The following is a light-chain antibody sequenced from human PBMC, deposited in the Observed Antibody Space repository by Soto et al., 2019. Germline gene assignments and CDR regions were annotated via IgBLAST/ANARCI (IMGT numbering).Light chain of an antibody. CDR2: EVS. J-gene: IGLJ2*01. CDR3: SSYTSNRPLGI. CDR1: SSDVGGYNY. V-gene: IGLV2-14*01. Sequence: QSVLTQPASVSGSPGQSITISCTGTSSDVGGYNYVAWYHQNPGKAPKLMIFEVSNRPSGVSNRFSGSKSGNTASLTISGLQPEDEGIYYCSSYTSNRPLGIFGGGTKLTVL.